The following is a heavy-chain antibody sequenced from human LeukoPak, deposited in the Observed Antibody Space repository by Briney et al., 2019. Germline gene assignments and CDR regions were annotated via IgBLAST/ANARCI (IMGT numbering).Heavy chain of an antibody. J-gene: IGHJ6*02. CDR1: GFTFKTYG. D-gene: IGHD6-19*01. CDR3: ARDRIAVAYGMDV. V-gene: IGHV3-30*02. CDR2: IRYDGSNT. Sequence: GGSLRLSCAASGFTFKTYGMHWVRQAPGNGLEWVAFIRYDGSNTYYADSVKGRFTISRDNSKNTLYLQMNSLRAEDTAVYYCARDRIAVAYGMDVWGQGTTVTVSS.